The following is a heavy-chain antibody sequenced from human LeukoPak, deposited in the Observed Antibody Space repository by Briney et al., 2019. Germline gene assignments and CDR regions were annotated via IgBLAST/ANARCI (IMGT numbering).Heavy chain of an antibody. CDR1: GFTFSNYA. CDR2: ISGSCEST. J-gene: IGHJ4*02. V-gene: IGHV3-23*01. CDR3: AREHWDFDY. D-gene: IGHD7-27*01. Sequence: GGSLRLSCAASGFTFSNYAITWIRQAPGKGLEWVAEISGSCESTYYGDSVKGRFTISRDNSKNTLYLQMNSLRAGDTAVYYCAREHWDFDYWGQGTLVTVSS.